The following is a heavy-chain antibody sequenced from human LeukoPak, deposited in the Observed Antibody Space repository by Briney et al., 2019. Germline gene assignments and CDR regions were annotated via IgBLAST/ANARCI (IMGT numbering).Heavy chain of an antibody. CDR2: IYYSGST. J-gene: IGHJ4*02. Sequence: PSETLSLTRTVSGGSTCSYYCSWIRQPPGKGLEWIGYIYYSGSTNYNPSLKSRVTISVDTSKNQFSLKLSSVTAADTAVYYCARVGYGDAIDYWGQGTLVTVSS. CDR3: ARVGYGDAIDY. V-gene: IGHV4-59*01. D-gene: IGHD4-17*01. CDR1: GGSTCSYY.